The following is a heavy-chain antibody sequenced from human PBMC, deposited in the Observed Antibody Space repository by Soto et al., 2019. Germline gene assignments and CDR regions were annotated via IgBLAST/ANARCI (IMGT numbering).Heavy chain of an antibody. CDR2: IDYSGST. CDR3: ARHTPAISISDH. J-gene: IGHJ4*02. V-gene: IGHV4-39*01. CDR1: GGSISSSSYY. D-gene: IGHD2-15*01. Sequence: QLQLQESGPGLVKPSETLSLTCTVSGGSISSSSYYCGWIRQPPGKVLEWIGSIDYSGSTYYNPSLKSRVTISVDTSKNQFSLKLSSVTAADTAVYYCARHTPAISISDHWGQGTLVTVSS.